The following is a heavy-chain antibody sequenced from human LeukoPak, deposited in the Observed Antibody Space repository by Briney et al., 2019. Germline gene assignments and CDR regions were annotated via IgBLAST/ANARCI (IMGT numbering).Heavy chain of an antibody. J-gene: IGHJ3*01. CDR2: IYHSGST. D-gene: IGHD3-3*01. Sequence: SETLSLTRAVSGGSISSGGYSWSWIRQPPGKGLEWIGYIYHSGSTYYNPSLKSRVTISVDRSKSQFSLKLSSVTAADTAVYYFARSPPRNSIKIFGGELRNDAFDYWGQGKMVT. V-gene: IGHV4-30-2*01. CDR1: GGSISSGGYS. CDR3: ARSPPRNSIKIFGGELRNDAFDY.